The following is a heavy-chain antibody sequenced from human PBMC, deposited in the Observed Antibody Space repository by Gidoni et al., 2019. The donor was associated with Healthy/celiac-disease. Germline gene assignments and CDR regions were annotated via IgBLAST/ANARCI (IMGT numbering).Heavy chain of an antibody. V-gene: IGHV4-59*01. D-gene: IGHD6-19*01. CDR3: AREAVPPGIAVAEGWFDP. CDR1: GGSISSYY. J-gene: IGHJ5*02. Sequence: QVQLQESGPGLVKPSEPLSLTCTVSGGSISSYYWSWIRQPPGKGLEWIGYIYYSGSTNYNPSLKSRVTISVDTSKNQFSRKLSSVTAADTAGYYCAREAVPPGIAVAEGWFDPWGQGTLVTVSS. CDR2: IYYSGST.